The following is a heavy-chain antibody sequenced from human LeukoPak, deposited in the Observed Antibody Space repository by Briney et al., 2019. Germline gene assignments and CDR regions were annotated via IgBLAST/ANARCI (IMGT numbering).Heavy chain of an antibody. CDR2: IYYSGST. CDR3: ARVDLRYFDWVSTYYFEY. D-gene: IGHD3-9*01. V-gene: IGHV4-59*01. CDR1: GGSISSYY. Sequence: KPSETLSLTCTVSGGSISSYYWSWIRQPPGKGLEWIGYIYYSGSTNYNPSLKSRVTISVDTSKNQFSLKLSSVTAADTAVYYCARVDLRYFDWVSTYYFEYWGQGTLVTVSS. J-gene: IGHJ4*02.